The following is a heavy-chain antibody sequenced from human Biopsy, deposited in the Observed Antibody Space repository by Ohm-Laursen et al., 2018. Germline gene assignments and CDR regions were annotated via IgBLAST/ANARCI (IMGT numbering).Heavy chain of an antibody. CDR3: ARLFRLDDYWNDAPPDGFDV. D-gene: IGHD3-3*01. CDR2: ISDTGTT. CDR1: GGSIGGSGDY. Sequence: SETLSLTCTVSGGSIGGSGDYWSWIRQPPGKGLEWIGYISDTGTTNYNPSLRGRVAMSVDTSKNQFSLQLTSVTAADTAMFFCARLFRLDDYWNDAPPDGFDVWGQGTMVTVSS. J-gene: IGHJ3*01. V-gene: IGHV4-61*08.